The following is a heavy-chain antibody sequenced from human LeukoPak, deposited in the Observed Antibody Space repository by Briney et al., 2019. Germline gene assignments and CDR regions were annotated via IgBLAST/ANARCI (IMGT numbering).Heavy chain of an antibody. CDR1: GGTFSSYA. D-gene: IGHD1-26*01. Sequence: GASVKVSCKASGGTFSSYAISWVRQAPGQGLEWMGGIIPIFGTANYAQKFQGRVTITTDESTGTAYMELSSLRSEDTAVYYCARGGGSQAFDYWGQGTLVTVSS. CDR2: IIPIFGTA. V-gene: IGHV1-69*05. CDR3: ARGGGSQAFDY. J-gene: IGHJ4*02.